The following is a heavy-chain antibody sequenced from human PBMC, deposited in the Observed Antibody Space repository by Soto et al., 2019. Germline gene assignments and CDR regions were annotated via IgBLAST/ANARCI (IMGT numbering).Heavy chain of an antibody. D-gene: IGHD3-3*01. CDR2: IYHSGST. J-gene: IGHJ6*02. Sequence: SETLSLTCAVSGGFISSTNWWSWVRQPPGKGLEWIGEIYHSGSTNYNPSLKSRVTISVDSSENQFSLKLSSVTAADTAVYYCARRVVTDFYYYGMDVWGQGTTVTVSS. CDR3: ARRVVTDFYYYGMDV. V-gene: IGHV4-4*02. CDR1: GGFISSTNW.